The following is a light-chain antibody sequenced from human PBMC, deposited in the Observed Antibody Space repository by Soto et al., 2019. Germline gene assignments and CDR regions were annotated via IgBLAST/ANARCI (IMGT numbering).Light chain of an antibody. CDR3: QHYRT. V-gene: IGKV1-5*01. Sequence: DIQLTQSPSTLSAFVGDRVTITCRASQGIDRWLAWYQQIPGKPPKFLIYDASSLESGVPSRFSGSRSGTEFTLTISSLQPDDFASYYCQHYRTFGQGTKVEIK. J-gene: IGKJ1*01. CDR1: QGIDRW. CDR2: DAS.